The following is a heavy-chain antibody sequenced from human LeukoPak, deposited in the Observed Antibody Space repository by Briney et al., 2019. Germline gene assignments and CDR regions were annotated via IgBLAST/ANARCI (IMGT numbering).Heavy chain of an antibody. J-gene: IGHJ6*03. CDR1: GGTFSSYT. V-gene: IGHV1-69*13. CDR3: ARGNDGSGSPSYYFYYMDV. CDR2: IIPIFGTA. D-gene: IGHD3-10*01. Sequence: GASVKASCKASGGTFSSYTISWVRQAPGQGLEWMGGIIPIFGTANYAQKFQGRVTITADESTSTAYMELSSLRSEDTAVYYCARGNDGSGSPSYYFYYMDVWGKGTTVTISS.